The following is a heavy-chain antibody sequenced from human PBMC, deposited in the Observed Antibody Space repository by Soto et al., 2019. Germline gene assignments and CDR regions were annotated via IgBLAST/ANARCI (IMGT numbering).Heavy chain of an antibody. V-gene: IGHV4-4*02. Sequence: SETLSLTCAVSSGSISSSNWWSWVRQPPGKGLEWIGEIYHSGSTNYNPSLKSRVTISVDKSKNQFSLKLSSVTAADTAVYYCASITGTPHWFDPWGQGTLVTVSS. CDR3: ASITGTPHWFDP. J-gene: IGHJ5*02. D-gene: IGHD1-7*01. CDR2: IYHSGST. CDR1: SGSISSSNW.